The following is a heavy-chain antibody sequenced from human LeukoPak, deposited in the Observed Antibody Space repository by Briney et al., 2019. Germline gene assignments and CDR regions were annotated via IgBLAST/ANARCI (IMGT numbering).Heavy chain of an antibody. CDR2: IYPGDSDT. CDR1: GYTFASYW. CDR3: ARQIADSSGPIDY. V-gene: IGHV5-51*01. Sequence: GESLKISCKGSGYTFASYWIAWVRQMPGNGLEWMGIIYPGDSDTRYRPSFQGQVTISADKSINTAYLQWSSLKASDTAMYYGARQIADSSGPIDYWGQGALVTVSS. D-gene: IGHD6-19*01. J-gene: IGHJ4*02.